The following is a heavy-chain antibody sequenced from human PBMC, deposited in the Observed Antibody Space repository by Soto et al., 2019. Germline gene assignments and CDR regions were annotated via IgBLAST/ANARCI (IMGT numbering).Heavy chain of an antibody. CDR3: TREGALKYYDFWSGYYTSWFDP. D-gene: IGHD3-3*01. J-gene: IGHJ5*02. V-gene: IGHV3-48*01. CDR1: GFTFSSYS. CDR2: ISSSSSTI. Sequence: PGGSLRLSCAASGFTFSSYSMNWVRQAPGKGLEWVSYISSSSSTIYYADSVKGRFTISRDNAKNSLYLQMNSLRAEDTAVYYCTREGALKYYDFWSGYYTSWFDPWGQGTLVTVSS.